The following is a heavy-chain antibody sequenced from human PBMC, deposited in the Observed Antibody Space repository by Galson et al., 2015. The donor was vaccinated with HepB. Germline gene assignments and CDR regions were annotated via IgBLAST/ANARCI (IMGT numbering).Heavy chain of an antibody. D-gene: IGHD2-2*01. CDR3: ARGGDHHCSSTSCPIDY. Sequence: SVKVSCKASGYTFTSYDINWVRQATGQGLEWMGWMNPNSGNTGYAQKFQGRVTMTRNTSISTAYMELSSLRSEDTAVYYCARGGDHHCSSTSCPIDYWGQGTLVTVSS. CDR2: MNPNSGNT. CDR1: GYTFTSYD. V-gene: IGHV1-8*01. J-gene: IGHJ4*02.